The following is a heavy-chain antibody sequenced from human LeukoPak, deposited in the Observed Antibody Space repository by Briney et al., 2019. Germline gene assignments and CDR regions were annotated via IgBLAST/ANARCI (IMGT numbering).Heavy chain of an antibody. CDR1: GFTFSSYW. V-gene: IGHV3-7*01. CDR3: ASPSYSGGWYYLDY. CDR2: IKQDGSET. Sequence: GASLRLSCAASGFTFSSYWMNWVRQAPGKGLEWVAKIKQDGSETYYVDSVKGRFSISRDNAKTSLYLQMNSLRAEDTAMYYCASPSYSGGWYYLDYWGQGTLVTVSS. J-gene: IGHJ4*02. D-gene: IGHD6-13*01.